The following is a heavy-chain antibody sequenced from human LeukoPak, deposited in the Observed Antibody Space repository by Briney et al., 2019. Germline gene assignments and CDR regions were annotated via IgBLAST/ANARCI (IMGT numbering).Heavy chain of an antibody. D-gene: IGHD1-26*01. CDR1: GFAFGNYG. Sequence: PGGSLRLTCRGSGFAFGNYGMTWVRQAPGKGLEWVSAITGSGEGRRYTDAVTGRFTISRDNSKNTLYVQMNSLRAEDTAVYYCAKGRHTSSGMFDYWGQGTLVTVSS. CDR2: ITGSGEGR. J-gene: IGHJ4*02. V-gene: IGHV3-23*01. CDR3: AKGRHTSSGMFDY.